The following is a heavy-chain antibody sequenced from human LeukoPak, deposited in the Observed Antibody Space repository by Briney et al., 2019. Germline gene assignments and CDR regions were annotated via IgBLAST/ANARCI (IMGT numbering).Heavy chain of an antibody. V-gene: IGHV3-23*01. Sequence: GGSLRLSCGASGFTFSSHAMTWVRQAPGKGLEWVSAISISGDTTYYADAVKGRFTISRDNSKNTVYLQMNSLRAEDTAVYYCAKDMRFDWTPYYFDYWGQGTLVTVSS. D-gene: IGHD3-9*01. J-gene: IGHJ4*02. CDR2: ISISGDTT. CDR1: GFTFSSHA. CDR3: AKDMRFDWTPYYFDY.